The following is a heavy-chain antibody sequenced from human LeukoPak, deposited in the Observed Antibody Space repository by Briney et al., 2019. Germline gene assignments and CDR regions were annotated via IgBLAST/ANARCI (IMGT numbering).Heavy chain of an antibody. D-gene: IGHD2-15*01. J-gene: IGHJ4*02. CDR3: ARLSRVVVAATPLFDY. Sequence: NPSETLSLTCTVSGGSISSYYWSWIRQPPGKGLEWIGYIYYSGSTNYNPSLKSRVTISVDTSKNQFSLKLSSVTAADTAVYYCARLSRVVVAATPLFDYWGQGTLVTVSS. CDR1: GGSISSYY. CDR2: IYYSGST. V-gene: IGHV4-59*01.